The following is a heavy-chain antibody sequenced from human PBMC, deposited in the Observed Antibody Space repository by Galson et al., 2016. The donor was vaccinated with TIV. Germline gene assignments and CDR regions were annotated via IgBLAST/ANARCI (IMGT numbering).Heavy chain of an antibody. J-gene: IGHJ6*02. CDR3: ARDRGSYTMIPGVDSYYGMDV. CDR1: GFTFSKYG. Sequence: SVKVSCKASGFTFSKYGVTWVRQAPGQGLEWLGWISAYNGQTNYAQKLQGRVTMTTDTSATIAYMELRRLRPDDTAVYYGARDRGSYTMIPGVDSYYGMDVWGQGTKVAVSS. D-gene: IGHD3-22*01. CDR2: ISAYNGQT. V-gene: IGHV1-18*04.